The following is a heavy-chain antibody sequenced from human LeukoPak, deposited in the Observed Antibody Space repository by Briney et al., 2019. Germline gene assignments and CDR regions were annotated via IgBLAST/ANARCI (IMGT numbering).Heavy chain of an antibody. Sequence: ASVKVSCKASGGTFSSYAISWVRQAPGQGLEWMGIINPSGGSTSYAQKFQGRVTMTRDTSTSTVYMELGSLRSEDTAVYYCARGPITDIVVMYYFDYWGQGTLVTVSS. CDR3: ARGPITDIVVMYYFDY. D-gene: IGHD5-12*01. CDR1: GGTFSSYA. CDR2: INPSGGST. V-gene: IGHV1-46*01. J-gene: IGHJ4*02.